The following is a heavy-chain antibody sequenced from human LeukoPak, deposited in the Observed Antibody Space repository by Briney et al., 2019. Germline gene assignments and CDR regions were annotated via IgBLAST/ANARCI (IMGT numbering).Heavy chain of an antibody. CDR2: ISWNSASV. D-gene: IGHD6-13*01. V-gene: IGHV3-9*01. CDR1: GFTFDDYV. J-gene: IGHJ4*02. Sequence: GRSLRLSCEASGFTFDDYVMHWVRQAPGKGLEWVSTISWNSASVGYVDSVKGRFTISRDNAKKTLYLQMNSLRPEDTALYYCAKDYGYSSSWYDYWGQGTLVTVSS. CDR3: AKDYGYSSSWYDY.